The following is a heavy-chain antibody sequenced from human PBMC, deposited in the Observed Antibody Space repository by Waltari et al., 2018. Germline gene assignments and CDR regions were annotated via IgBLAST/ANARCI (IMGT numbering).Heavy chain of an antibody. CDR1: GGSISSSSYY. J-gene: IGHJ5*02. V-gene: IGHV4-39*01. CDR3: ARPRTLTSWFDP. Sequence: QLQLQESGPGLVKPSETLSLTCTVSGGSISSSSYYWGWIRQPPGKGLEWIGSIYYSGSTYYNPSLKSRVTISVDTSKNQFSLKLSSVTAADTAVYYCARPRTLTSWFDPWGQGTLVTVSS. D-gene: IGHD2-2*01. CDR2: IYYSGST.